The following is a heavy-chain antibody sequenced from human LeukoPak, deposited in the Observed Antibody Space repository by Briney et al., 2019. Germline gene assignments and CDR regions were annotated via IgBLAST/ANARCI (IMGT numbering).Heavy chain of an antibody. CDR1: GGSFSGYY. CDR3: ARGPHYYGSGSYWRVRWFDP. J-gene: IGHJ5*02. CDR2: INHSGST. V-gene: IGHV4-34*01. D-gene: IGHD3-10*01. Sequence: SETLSLTRAVYGGSFSGYYWSWIRQPPGKGLEWIGEINHSGSTNYNPSLKSRVTISVDTSKNQFSLKLSSVTAADTAVYYCARGPHYYGSGSYWRVRWFDPWGQGTLVTVSS.